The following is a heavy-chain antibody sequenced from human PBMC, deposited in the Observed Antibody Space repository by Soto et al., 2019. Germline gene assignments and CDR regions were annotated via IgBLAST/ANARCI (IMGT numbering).Heavy chain of an antibody. J-gene: IGHJ6*02. CDR2: IYYSGST. Sequence: SETLSLTCTVSGGSISSGGYYWSWIRQHPGKGLEWIGYIYYSGSTYYNPSLKSRVTISVDTSKNQFSLKLSSVTAADTAVYYCARSLSAMFHDYYYGMDVWGQGTTVTVSS. CDR3: ARSLSAMFHDYYYGMDV. V-gene: IGHV4-31*03. CDR1: GGSISSGGYY. D-gene: IGHD3-10*02.